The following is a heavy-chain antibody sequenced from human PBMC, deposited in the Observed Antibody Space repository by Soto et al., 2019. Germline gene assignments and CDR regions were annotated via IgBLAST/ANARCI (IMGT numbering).Heavy chain of an antibody. D-gene: IGHD2-15*01. J-gene: IGHJ6*03. V-gene: IGHV1-3*01. CDR1: GYTFTSYA. CDR3: ARDRYCSGGSCYSGCYYMDV. Sequence: QVPLVQSGAEVKKPGASVKVSCKASGYTFTSYAMHWVRQAPGQRLEWMGWINAGNGNTKYSQKFQGRVTITRDTSASTAYMALRSLRSEDTAVYYCARDRYCSGGSCYSGCYYMDVWGKGTTVTVSS. CDR2: INAGNGNT.